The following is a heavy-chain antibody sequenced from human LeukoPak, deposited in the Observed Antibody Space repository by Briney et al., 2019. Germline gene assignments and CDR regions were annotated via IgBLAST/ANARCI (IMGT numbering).Heavy chain of an antibody. D-gene: IGHD3-10*01. CDR1: GFTFSNHG. CDR3: AKDDAWLRFGE. CDR2: ISPSGDIT. Sequence: GSLRLSCVASGFTFSNHGMNWVRQAPGKGLEWVSGISPSGDITYYADSVKGRFTISRDNSKYTLYLEVISLTAEDTAVYYCAKDDAWLRFGEWSQGTLVTVSS. V-gene: IGHV3-23*01. J-gene: IGHJ4*02.